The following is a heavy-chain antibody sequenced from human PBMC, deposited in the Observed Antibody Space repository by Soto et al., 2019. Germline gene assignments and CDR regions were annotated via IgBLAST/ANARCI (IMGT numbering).Heavy chain of an antibody. Sequence: SETLSLTCPVSGYSISIGNYWGWIRQPPGKRLEWIGSIYQSGRTYYNPPLRRRATTSVDTPKNQFSLQLSSVTAADTAVYYCARLLGAPLYYFDCWGQGILVTVSS. CDR2: IYQSGRT. CDR3: ARLLGAPLYYFDC. V-gene: IGHV4-38-2*01. D-gene: IGHD1-26*01. CDR1: GYSISIGNY. J-gene: IGHJ4*02.